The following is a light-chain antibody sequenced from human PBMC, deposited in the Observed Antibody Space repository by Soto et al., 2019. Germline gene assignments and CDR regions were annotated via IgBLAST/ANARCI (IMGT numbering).Light chain of an antibody. Sequence: QSALTQPPSASGSPGQSVTISCTGTSSDVGAYKYVSWYQQHPGKAPKLMIYEVTKRPSGVPGRFSGSKSGNTASLTVSGLQAEDEADYYRSSYAGNNNFVVFGGGTKVTVL. J-gene: IGLJ2*01. CDR2: EVT. V-gene: IGLV2-8*01. CDR3: SSYAGNNNFVV. CDR1: SSDVGAYKY.